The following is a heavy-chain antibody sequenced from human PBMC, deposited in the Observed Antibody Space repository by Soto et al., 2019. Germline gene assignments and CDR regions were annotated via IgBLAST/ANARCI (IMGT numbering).Heavy chain of an antibody. Sequence: GESLKISCKGSGYSFTSYWIGWVRQMPGKGLEWMGIIYPGDSDTRYSPSFQGQVTISADKSISTAYLQWSSLKASDTAMYYCARQYYGSGSPPYYYSGMDVWGQGTTVTVSS. V-gene: IGHV5-51*01. CDR1: GYSFTSYW. CDR3: ARQYYGSGSPPYYYSGMDV. J-gene: IGHJ6*02. CDR2: IYPGDSDT. D-gene: IGHD3-10*01.